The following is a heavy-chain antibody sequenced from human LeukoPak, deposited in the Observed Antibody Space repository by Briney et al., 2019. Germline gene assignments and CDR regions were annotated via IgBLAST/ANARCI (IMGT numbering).Heavy chain of an antibody. CDR1: GFTVSSNY. CDR3: ARDGNRRTTYYYGSGSEY. V-gene: IGHV3-53*01. Sequence: GGSLRLSCAASGFTVSSNYMSWVRQAPGKGLEWVSVIYSGDNTYYADSVRGRFTISRDNSKNTLYLQMNSLRADDTAVYYCARDGNRRTTYYYGSGSEYWGQGTLVTVSS. D-gene: IGHD3-10*01. J-gene: IGHJ4*02. CDR2: IYSGDNT.